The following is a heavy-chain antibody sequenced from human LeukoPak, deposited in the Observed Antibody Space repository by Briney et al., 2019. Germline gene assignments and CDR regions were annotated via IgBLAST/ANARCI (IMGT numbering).Heavy chain of an antibody. D-gene: IGHD3-10*01. CDR3: ATFEWFGELLSKPYYYYYMDV. V-gene: IGHV3-30*02. CDR1: GFTFSSYG. J-gene: IGHJ6*03. CDR2: IRYDGSNK. Sequence: PGGSLRLSCAASGFTFSSYGMHWVRQAPGKGLEWVAFIRYDGSNKYYADSVKGRFTISRDNSENTLYLQMNSLRAEDTAVYYCATFEWFGELLSKPYYYYYMDVWGKGTTVTISS.